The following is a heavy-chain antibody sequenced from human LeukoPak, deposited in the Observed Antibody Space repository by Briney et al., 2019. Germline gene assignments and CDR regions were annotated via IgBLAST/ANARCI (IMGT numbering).Heavy chain of an antibody. CDR3: ARGKSGSTSNWFDP. CDR2: ISSSASTI. J-gene: IGHJ5*02. V-gene: IGHV3-48*04. D-gene: IGHD1-1*01. CDR1: GFTFSSYA. Sequence: GGSLRLSCAASGFTFSSYAMSWVRQAPGKGLEWVSYISSSASTIYYADSVKGRFTISRDNAKNSLYLQMNGLRAEDTAVYYCARGKSGSTSNWFDPWGQGTLVTVSS.